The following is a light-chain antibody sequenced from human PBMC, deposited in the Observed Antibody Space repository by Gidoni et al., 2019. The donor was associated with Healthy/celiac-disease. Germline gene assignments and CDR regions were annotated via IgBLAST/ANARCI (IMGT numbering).Light chain of an antibody. CDR1: QSISSY. Sequence: DIQMPQSPSSLSASVGDSVTITCRARQSISSYLNWYQQKPGKAPKLLIYAASSLQSGDPSSFSCSGSVTGFTLTISSLQPGDFATHYFQQSYSTPRTFGPGTKVDIK. V-gene: IGKV1-39*01. CDR3: QQSYSTPRT. CDR2: AAS. J-gene: IGKJ3*01.